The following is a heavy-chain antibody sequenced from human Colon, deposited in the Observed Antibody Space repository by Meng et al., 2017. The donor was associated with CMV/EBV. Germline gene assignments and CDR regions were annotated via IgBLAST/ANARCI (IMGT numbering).Heavy chain of an antibody. V-gene: IGHV3-23*01. D-gene: IGHD3-9*01. Sequence: LSLTCAASGFVFGTYGMAWVRQAPGKGLEWITTISSIGHITYYADSVKGRFTVSRDNSNNTLYLQMDSLRAHDTAVYYCVKELRDWRPLDYWGQGTLVTVSS. CDR3: VKELRDWRPLDY. J-gene: IGHJ4*02. CDR1: GFVFGTYG. CDR2: ISSIGHIT.